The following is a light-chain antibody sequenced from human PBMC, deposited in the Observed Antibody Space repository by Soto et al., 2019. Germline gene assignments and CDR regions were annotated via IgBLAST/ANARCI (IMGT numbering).Light chain of an antibody. J-gene: IGLJ1*01. Sequence: QLVLTQPPSVSGAPGQRVTISCTGSSSNIGAGYDVHWYQQLPGTAPKLLIYGNSNRPSGVPDRFSGSKSGTSASLAITGLQPEDEADYYCQSYDSSLRGWGVFGSGTKLTVL. CDR1: SSNIGAGYD. CDR3: QSYDSSLRGWGV. CDR2: GNS. V-gene: IGLV1-40*01.